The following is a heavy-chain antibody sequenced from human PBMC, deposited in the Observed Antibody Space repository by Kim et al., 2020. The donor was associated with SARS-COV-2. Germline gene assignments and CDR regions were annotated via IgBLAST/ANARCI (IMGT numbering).Heavy chain of an antibody. D-gene: IGHD2-8*02. CDR3: ARDKVVYAMNAFDI. Sequence: ADAGKGRFTISRDNAKNALYLQMNSLRAEDTAVYYCARDKVVYAMNAFDIWGQGTMVTVSS. V-gene: IGHV3-11*01. J-gene: IGHJ3*02.